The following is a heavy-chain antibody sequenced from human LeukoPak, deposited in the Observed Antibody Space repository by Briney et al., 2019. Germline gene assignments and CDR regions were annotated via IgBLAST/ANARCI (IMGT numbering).Heavy chain of an antibody. J-gene: IGHJ6*03. V-gene: IGHV3-23*01. CDR2: ISGSGGST. D-gene: IGHD2-2*01. Sequence: PGGSLRLSCAASGFTFSSYAMSWVRQAPGKGLEWVSAISGSGGSTYYADSVKGRFTISRDNSQNTLYLQMNSLRAEDTAVYYCAKRAVRYCSSTSCHDYYYYYMDVWGKGTTVTVSS. CDR3: AKRAVRYCSSTSCHDYYYYYMDV. CDR1: GFTFSSYA.